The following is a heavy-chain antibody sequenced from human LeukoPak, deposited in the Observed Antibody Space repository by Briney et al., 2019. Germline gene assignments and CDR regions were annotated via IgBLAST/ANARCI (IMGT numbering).Heavy chain of an antibody. CDR3: ARGLSSKTYIVRRPEKNYMDV. CDR2: IKHSGST. D-gene: IGHD2-15*01. V-gene: IGHV4-34*01. CDR1: GVYFRGYY. Sequence: KPSEALSLTCAVYGVYFRGYYWSWLGQPPGQGLEGIGEIKHSGSTNYNPSLKSRVTISVDTSKTQYSLKLRSVTAADTAVYYCARGLSSKTYIVRRPEKNYMDVWGKGTTVTVSS. J-gene: IGHJ6*03.